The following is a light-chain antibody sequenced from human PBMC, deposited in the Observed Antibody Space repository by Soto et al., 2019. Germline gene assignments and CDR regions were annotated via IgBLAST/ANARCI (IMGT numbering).Light chain of an antibody. CDR1: SNDIGAYDF. CDR3: CSSTSSATLI. J-gene: IGLJ2*01. Sequence: QSALTQPASVSGSPGQSITISCDGTSNDIGAYDFVSWYQHFPGKAPKLVIYEVSSRPSGVSYRFSGSKSGNTASLTISGLQAEDESHYCCCSSTSSATLIFGGGTKLTVL. CDR2: EVS. V-gene: IGLV2-14*01.